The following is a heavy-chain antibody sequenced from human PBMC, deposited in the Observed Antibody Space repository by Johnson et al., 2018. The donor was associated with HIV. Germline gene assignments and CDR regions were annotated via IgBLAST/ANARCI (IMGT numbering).Heavy chain of an antibody. J-gene: IGHJ3*01. V-gene: IGHV3-30*03. D-gene: IGHD3-10*01. CDR2: ISHDGSHK. CDR3: ARDRHGSGRPNAFDL. Sequence: QMQLVESGGGVVQPGRSLRLSCAASGFTFSSMHWDRQAPGKGLEWVAVISHDGSHKYYADSVKGRFSLSRDNSKNTLYLQMNSPSPEDTGVYHCARDRHGSGRPNAFDLWGRGTKVTV. CDR1: GFTFSS.